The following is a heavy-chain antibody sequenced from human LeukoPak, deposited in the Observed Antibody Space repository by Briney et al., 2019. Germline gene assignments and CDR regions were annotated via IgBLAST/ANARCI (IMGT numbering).Heavy chain of an antibody. V-gene: IGHV3-43*02. CDR3: ARDFDSSSWYPNWFDP. Sequence: GGSLRLSCAASGFTFDDYAMHWVRQAPGKGLEWVSVISGDGSSTYYADSVKGRFTIPRDNSKNSLYLQMNSLRTEDTALYYCARDFDSSSWYPNWFDPWGQGTLVTVSS. CDR1: GFTFDDYA. J-gene: IGHJ5*02. CDR2: ISGDGSST. D-gene: IGHD6-13*01.